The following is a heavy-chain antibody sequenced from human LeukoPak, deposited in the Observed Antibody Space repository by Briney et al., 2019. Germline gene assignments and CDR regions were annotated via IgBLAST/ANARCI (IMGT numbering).Heavy chain of an antibody. V-gene: IGHV3-21*01. CDR2: ISSGSSYI. CDR1: GFTFSSYS. CDR3: ARGLGDYDAFDV. Sequence: GGSLRLSCSVSGFTFSSYSMNWVRQAPGKGLQWVASISSGSSYIFYAESVEGRFSVSRDNARNSVSLQMNSLRAEDTAVYYCARGLGDYDAFDVWGQGTEVTVAS. J-gene: IGHJ3*01. D-gene: IGHD4-17*01.